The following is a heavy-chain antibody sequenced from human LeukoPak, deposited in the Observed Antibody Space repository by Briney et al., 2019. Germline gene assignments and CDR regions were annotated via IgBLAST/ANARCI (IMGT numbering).Heavy chain of an antibody. D-gene: IGHD5-18*01. CDR2: IKQDGSEK. J-gene: IGHJ4*02. Sequence: GGSLRLSCAASGFTFSSYWMSWVRQAPGKGLEWVANIKQDGSEKYYVDSVKGRFTISRDNAKNSLYLQMNSLRAEDTAVYYCARGRERIQLWDPTMIVDGYIDYWGQGTPVTVSS. V-gene: IGHV3-7*01. CDR3: ARGRERIQLWDPTMIVDGYIDY. CDR1: GFTFSSYW.